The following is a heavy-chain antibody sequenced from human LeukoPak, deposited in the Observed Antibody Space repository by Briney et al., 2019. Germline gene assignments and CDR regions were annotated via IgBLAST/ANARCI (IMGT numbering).Heavy chain of an antibody. J-gene: IGHJ4*02. D-gene: IGHD4-17*01. CDR2: IYRSGNT. CDR1: SYSISSGYY. Sequence: SETLSLTCAVSSYSISSGYYWGWIRQPPGKGLEWIGSIYRSGNTFYNPSLKSRVTMSADTSKNQFSLKLSSVTAADTAVYYCARTGKMTTVTTTFDFWGQGTLVTVSS. V-gene: IGHV4-38-2*01. CDR3: ARTGKMTTVTTTFDF.